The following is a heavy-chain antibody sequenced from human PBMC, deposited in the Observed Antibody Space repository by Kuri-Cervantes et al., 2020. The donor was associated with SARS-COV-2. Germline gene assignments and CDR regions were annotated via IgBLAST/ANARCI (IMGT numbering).Heavy chain of an antibody. CDR2: IYYSGST. CDR3: ARVISRPWSGYSLFDAFDI. J-gene: IGHJ3*02. CDR1: GGSISSYY. Sequence: SETLSLTCTVSGGSISSYYWSWIRQPPGKGLEWIGYIYYSGSTNYNPSLKSRVTISVDTSKNQFSLKLSSVTAADTAVYYCARVISRPWSGYSLFDAFDIWGQGTMVTVSS. D-gene: IGHD3-3*01. V-gene: IGHV4-59*01.